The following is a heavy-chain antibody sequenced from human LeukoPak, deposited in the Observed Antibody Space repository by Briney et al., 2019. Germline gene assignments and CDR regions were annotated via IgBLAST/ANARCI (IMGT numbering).Heavy chain of an antibody. J-gene: IGHJ4*02. Sequence: GGSLRLSCAASGFTFSSYAMTWVRQAPGKGLEWVAAIGGNAVHTYYADSVKGRFTVSRDNSKNTLYLQMSSLRAEDTAVYYCATGATIGWFPFDSWGQGVLVTVSS. V-gene: IGHV3-23*01. D-gene: IGHD6-19*01. CDR3: ATGATIGWFPFDS. CDR2: IGGNAVHT. CDR1: GFTFSSYA.